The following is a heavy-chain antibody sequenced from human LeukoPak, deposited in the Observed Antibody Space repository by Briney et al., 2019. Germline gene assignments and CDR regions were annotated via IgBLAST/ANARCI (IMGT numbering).Heavy chain of an antibody. D-gene: IGHD3-3*01. Sequence: SETLSLTCTVSGYSISSGYYWGWIRQPPGKGLEWIGSIYHSGSTYYNPSLKSRVTISVDTSKNQFSLKLSSVTAADTAVYYCASSTSDDFWSGYSWYFDYWGQGTLVTVSS. J-gene: IGHJ4*02. CDR2: IYHSGST. CDR3: ASSTSDDFWSGYSWYFDY. V-gene: IGHV4-38-2*02. CDR1: GYSISSGYY.